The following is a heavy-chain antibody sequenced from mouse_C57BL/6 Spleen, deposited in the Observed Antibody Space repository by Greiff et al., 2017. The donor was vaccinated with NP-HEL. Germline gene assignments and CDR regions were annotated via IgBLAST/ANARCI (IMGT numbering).Heavy chain of an antibody. CDR3: GEDYAYAMDY. J-gene: IGHJ4*01. V-gene: IGHV1-82*01. D-gene: IGHD2-4*01. CDR2: IYPGDGDT. CDR1: GYAFSSSW. Sequence: QVQLQQSGPELVKPGASVKISCKASGYAFSSSWMNWVKQRPGKGLEWIGRIYPGDGDTNYNGKFKGKATLTADKSSSTAYMQLSSLTSEDSAVYFCGEDYAYAMDYWGQGTSVTVSS.